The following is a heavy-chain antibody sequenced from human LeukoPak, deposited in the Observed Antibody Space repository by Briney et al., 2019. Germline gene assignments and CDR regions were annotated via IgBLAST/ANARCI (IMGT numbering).Heavy chain of an antibody. CDR3: ARAPLNDYGDYRWDAFDI. V-gene: IGHV4-59*01. J-gene: IGHJ3*02. Sequence: SETLSLTCTVSGGSISSYYWSWIRQPPGKGLEWIGYIYYSGSTNYNPSLKSRVTISVETSKNQFSLKLSSVTAADTAVYYCARAPLNDYGDYRWDAFDIWGQGTMVTVSS. CDR2: IYYSGST. CDR1: GGSISSYY. D-gene: IGHD4-17*01.